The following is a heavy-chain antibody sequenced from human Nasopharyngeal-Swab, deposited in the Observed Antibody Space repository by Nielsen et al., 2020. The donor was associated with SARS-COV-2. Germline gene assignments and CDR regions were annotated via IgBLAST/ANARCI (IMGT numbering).Heavy chain of an antibody. CDR1: GFTFSTYS. V-gene: IGHV3-48*04. CDR3: AKDGADFRSGYYRSYYYYMDV. J-gene: IGHJ6*03. D-gene: IGHD3-3*01. Sequence: GESLKISCAASGFTFSTYSMNWVRQAPGKGLEWVSYISSSSSNIYYADSVKGRFTISRDNAKSSLYLQMNSLRAEDTAVYYCAKDGADFRSGYYRSYYYYMDVWGIGTTVTVSS. CDR2: ISSSSSNI.